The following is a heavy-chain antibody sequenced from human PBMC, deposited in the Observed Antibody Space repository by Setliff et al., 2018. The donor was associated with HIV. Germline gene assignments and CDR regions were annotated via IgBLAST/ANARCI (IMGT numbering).Heavy chain of an antibody. Sequence: SETLSLTCAVYGGPFSGYYWTWIRQSPERGLEWIGEINQGRTTDYNPSLKRRVSISVDTSKNQFSLKLRSVTVADTAVYHCAKGGASSHWLGPWGQGTLVTVSS. CDR1: GGPFSGYY. CDR3: AKGGASSHWLGP. V-gene: IGHV4-34*01. D-gene: IGHD3-16*01. J-gene: IGHJ5*02. CDR2: INQGRTT.